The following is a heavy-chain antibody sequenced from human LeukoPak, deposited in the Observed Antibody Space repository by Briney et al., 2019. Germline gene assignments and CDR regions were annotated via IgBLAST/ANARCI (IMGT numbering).Heavy chain of an antibody. V-gene: IGHV4-34*01. CDR1: GGSFSGYY. Sequence: SETLSLTCAVYGGSFSGYYWSWIRQPPGKGLEWIGEINHSGSTNYNPSLKSRVTISVDTSKNQLSLKLSSVTAADTAVYYCASSSSGSADYWGQGTLVTVSS. D-gene: IGHD1-26*01. CDR3: ASSSSGSADY. CDR2: INHSGST. J-gene: IGHJ4*02.